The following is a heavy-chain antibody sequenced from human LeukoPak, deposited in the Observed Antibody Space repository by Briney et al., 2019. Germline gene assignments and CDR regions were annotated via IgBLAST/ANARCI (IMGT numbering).Heavy chain of an antibody. J-gene: IGHJ4*02. Sequence: GGSLRLSCAASGFTFSTYGMHWVRQAPGKGLEWVAVVWYDGTNIRYVDSVKGRFTISRDNSKSTLYLQMNSLTAEDTAVYYCARGGYSGTYYFDYWGQGTLVTVSS. V-gene: IGHV3-33*01. CDR3: ARGGYSGTYYFDY. D-gene: IGHD1-26*01. CDR1: GFTFSTYG. CDR2: VWYDGTNI.